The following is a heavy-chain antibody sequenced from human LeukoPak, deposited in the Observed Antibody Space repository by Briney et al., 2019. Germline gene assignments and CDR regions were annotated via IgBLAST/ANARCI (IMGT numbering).Heavy chain of an antibody. D-gene: IGHD5-18*01. CDR1: GGSITSYY. Sequence: SETLSLTCTVSGGSITSYYWSWIRQPPGKGLEWIGYIYYSGSTNYNPSLKSRVTMSVDMSKNQFSLKLSSVTSADTAVYYCAKSSYSIFDYWGQGTLVTVSS. J-gene: IGHJ4*02. CDR3: AKSSYSIFDY. CDR2: IYYSGST. V-gene: IGHV4-59*01.